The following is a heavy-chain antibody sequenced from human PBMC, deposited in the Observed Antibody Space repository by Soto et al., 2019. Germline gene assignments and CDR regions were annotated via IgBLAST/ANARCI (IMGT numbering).Heavy chain of an antibody. V-gene: IGHV4-31*03. J-gene: IGHJ6*02. CDR3: GSAHGMDV. CDR1: GGSISSGGYY. CDR2: IYYSGST. Sequence: SETLSLTCNVSGGSISSGGYYWSWIRQHPGKGLEWIGYIYYSGSTYYNPSLKSRATISLDTSKNQFSLKLTSVTAADTAVYYCGSAHGMDVWGQGTTVTVSS. D-gene: IGHD3-10*01.